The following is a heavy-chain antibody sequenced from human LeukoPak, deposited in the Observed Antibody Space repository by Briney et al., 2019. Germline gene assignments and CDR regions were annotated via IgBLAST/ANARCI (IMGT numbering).Heavy chain of an antibody. J-gene: IGHJ4*02. CDR1: GYTFTHYR. CDR2: VNPDSGAT. CDR3: ARENWYSDY. D-gene: IGHD1-1*01. V-gene: IGHV1-2*02. Sequence: ASVKVSCKASGYTFTHYRLHWVRQAYGQGLEWMGWVNPDSGATNYQQNFQGRVTMTRDTSISTVYMELSRLRSDDTAVYYCARENWYSDYWGQGTLVTVSS.